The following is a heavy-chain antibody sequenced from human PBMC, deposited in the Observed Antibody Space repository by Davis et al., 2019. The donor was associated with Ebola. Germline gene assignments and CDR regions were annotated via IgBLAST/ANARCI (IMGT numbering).Heavy chain of an antibody. D-gene: IGHD6-19*01. CDR3: AKGLLQSLYGMDV. CDR2: INRDESGT. Sequence: PGGSLRLSCAASGFTFSNYWMHWVRQAPGKGLVWVSRINRDESGTTYADSVKGRFTISRDNAKNMLYLQMDSLRVEDTAVYYCAKGLLQSLYGMDVWGQETTVTVSS. CDR1: GFTFSNYW. J-gene: IGHJ6*02. V-gene: IGHV3-74*01.